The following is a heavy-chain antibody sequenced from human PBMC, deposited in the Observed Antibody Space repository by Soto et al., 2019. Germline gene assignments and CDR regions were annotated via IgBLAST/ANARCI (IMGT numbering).Heavy chain of an antibody. CDR3: ARVTLGGHYGGTYYYYGMDV. J-gene: IGHJ6*02. D-gene: IGHD2-21*02. Sequence: SVKVSCKASGGTFSSYAISWVRQAPGQGLEWMGGIIPIFGTANYAQKFQGRVTITADESTSTAYMELSSLRSEDTAVYYCARVTLGGHYGGTYYYYGMDVWGQGTTVTVSS. V-gene: IGHV1-69*13. CDR2: IIPIFGTA. CDR1: GGTFSSYA.